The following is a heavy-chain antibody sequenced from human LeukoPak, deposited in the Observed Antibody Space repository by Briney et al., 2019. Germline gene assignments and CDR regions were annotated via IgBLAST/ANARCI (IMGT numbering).Heavy chain of an antibody. CDR2: IYYSGST. CDR3: ARVREAARWGSFDY. CDR1: GGSISSYY. Sequence: SETLSLTCTVSGGSISSYYWSWIRQPPGKGLEWIGYIYYSGSTNYNPSLKSRVTVSVDTSKNQFSLKLSSVTAADTAVHYCARVREAARWGSFDYWGQGTLVTVSS. J-gene: IGHJ4*02. V-gene: IGHV4-59*01. D-gene: IGHD6-6*01.